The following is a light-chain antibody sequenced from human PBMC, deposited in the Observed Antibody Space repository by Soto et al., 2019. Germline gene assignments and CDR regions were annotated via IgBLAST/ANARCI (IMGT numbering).Light chain of an antibody. J-gene: IGLJ1*01. CDR3: PLYAGNXVYV. Sequence: QSFLTQPRSVSGSPVQSVTISCTGTSSDVCGCNYVSWYQRHAGKGPKLIIYDVTERPSGVHDRFYASKSGNTASLTISGLQTEDAGDYYCPLYAGNXVYVLGSGTKVXV. CDR2: DVT. V-gene: IGLV2-11*01. CDR1: SSDVCGCNY.